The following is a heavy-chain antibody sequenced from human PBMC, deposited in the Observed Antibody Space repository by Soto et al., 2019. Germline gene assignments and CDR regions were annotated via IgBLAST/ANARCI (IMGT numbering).Heavy chain of an antibody. CDR2: IWYDGSNK. D-gene: IGHD3-10*01. Sequence: ESGGGVVQPGRSLRLSCAASGFTFSSYGMHWVRQAPGKGLEWVAVIWYDGSNKYYADSVKGRFTISRDNSKNTLYLQMNSLRAEDTAVYYCARDGEMVRGVIITEKIYYFDYWGQGTLVTVSS. CDR3: ARDGEMVRGVIITEKIYYFDY. CDR1: GFTFSSYG. V-gene: IGHV3-33*01. J-gene: IGHJ4*02.